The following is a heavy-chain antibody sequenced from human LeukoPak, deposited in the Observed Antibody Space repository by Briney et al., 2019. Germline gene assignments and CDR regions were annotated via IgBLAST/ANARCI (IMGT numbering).Heavy chain of an antibody. D-gene: IGHD3-9*01. CDR2: IYSGGST. CDR1: GFTVSSNY. V-gene: IGHV3-66*01. CDR3: ASRLRYFDWFDAFDI. J-gene: IGHJ3*02. Sequence: GGSLRLSCAASGFTVSSNYMSWVRQAPGKGLEWVSVIYSGGSTYYADSVKGRFTISRDNSKNTLYLQMNSLRAEDTAVYYCASRLRYFDWFDAFDIWGQGTMVTVSS.